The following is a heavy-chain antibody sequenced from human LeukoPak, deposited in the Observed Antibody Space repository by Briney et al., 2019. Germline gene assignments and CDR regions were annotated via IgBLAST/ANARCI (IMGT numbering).Heavy chain of an antibody. V-gene: IGHV4-59*01. D-gene: IGHD3-22*01. CDR3: ARSGSGYSFDY. CDR2: IYYSGST. CDR1: GGPIRSYY. J-gene: IGHJ4*02. Sequence: SETLSLTCTVSGGPIRSYYWRCIRQPPGKGLEWIAYIYYSGSTNYNPSLKSRVTISVDTSKNQFSLKLNSVTAADAAVYYCARSGSGYSFDYWGQGTLVTVSS.